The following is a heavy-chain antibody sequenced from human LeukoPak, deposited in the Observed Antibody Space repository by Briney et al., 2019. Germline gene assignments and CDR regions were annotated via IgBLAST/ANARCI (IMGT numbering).Heavy chain of an antibody. CDR2: ISLRGLT. CDR3: VRLGYDSSGYYPDY. J-gene: IGHJ4*02. V-gene: IGHV4-4*02. Sequence: SETLSLTCGVSGGSISGTNWWGWVRQPPGQGLEWIGEISLRGLTNYNPSLRSRLTMSLDESKNQVSLNLTSVTAADTAVYYCVRLGYDSSGYYPDYWGQGALVTVSS. D-gene: IGHD3-22*01. CDR1: GGSISGTNW.